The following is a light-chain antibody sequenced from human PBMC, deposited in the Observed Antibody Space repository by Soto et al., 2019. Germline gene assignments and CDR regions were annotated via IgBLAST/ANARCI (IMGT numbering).Light chain of an antibody. CDR1: HSISVW. J-gene: IGKJ2*01. CDR3: QQYYTYPYT. Sequence: DIQITQSPSTLSSSVGDRVTITCRASHSISVWLAWYQQKPGKAPKLLIYQASTLESGVPSRFSGRGSGTDFTLTISSLQPDDFATYYCQQYYTYPYTFGQGPKLEIK. CDR2: QAS. V-gene: IGKV1-5*03.